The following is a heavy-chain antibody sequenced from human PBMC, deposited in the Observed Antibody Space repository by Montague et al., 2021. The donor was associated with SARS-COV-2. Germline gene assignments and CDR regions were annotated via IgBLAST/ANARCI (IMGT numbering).Heavy chain of an antibody. D-gene: IGHD1-26*01. V-gene: IGHV3-48*03. Sequence: SLRLSCAASGFTFSNYDMNWVRQAPGKGLVWISHISTNAYTTPYAGSVKGRFTISRDNAKNPLYLHMNSLRVEDTAVYYCTRVYRGIVGGGFDFWGQGTEVTVSS. CDR3: TRVYRGIVGGGFDF. J-gene: IGHJ3*01. CDR1: GFTFSNYD. CDR2: ISTNAYTT.